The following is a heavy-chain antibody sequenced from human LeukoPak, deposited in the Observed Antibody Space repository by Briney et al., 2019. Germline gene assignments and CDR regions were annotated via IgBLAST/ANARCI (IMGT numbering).Heavy chain of an antibody. CDR2: IYYSGGT. V-gene: IGHV4-59*01. Sequence: SETLSLTCTVSGGSISSYYWSWIRQPPGKGLEWIGYIYYSGGTNYNPSLKSRVTISVDTSKNQFSLKLSSVTAADTAVYYCARSPYLDYWGQGTRVTVSS. CDR1: GGSISSYY. CDR3: ARSPYLDY. J-gene: IGHJ4*02.